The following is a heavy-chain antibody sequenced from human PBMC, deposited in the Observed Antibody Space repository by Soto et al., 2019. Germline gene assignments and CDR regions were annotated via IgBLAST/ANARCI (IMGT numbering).Heavy chain of an antibody. CDR2: IWYDGSNK. J-gene: IGHJ6*03. CDR1: GFIFSSYG. V-gene: IGHV3-33*08. Sequence: GGSLRLSCAGSGFIFSSYGMHWVRQAPGKGLEWVAVIWYDGSNKYYADSVKGRFTISRDNAQNSLFLQMNSLRAEDTAVYYCVRGCGRPSCPYYIDVWGKGTTVTVSS. CDR3: VRGCGRPSCPYYIDV. D-gene: IGHD2-2*01.